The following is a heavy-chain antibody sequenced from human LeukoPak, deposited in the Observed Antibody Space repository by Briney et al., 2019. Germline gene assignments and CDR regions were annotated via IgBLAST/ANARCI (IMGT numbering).Heavy chain of an antibody. CDR3: TTYYYDSSGPIDY. Sequence: GASLRLSCAASGFTFSNAWMSWVRQAPGKGLEWVGRIKSKTDGGTTDYAAPVKGRFTISRDDSKNTLYLQMNSLKTEDTAVYYCTTYYYDSSGPIDYWGQGTLVTVSS. J-gene: IGHJ4*02. CDR1: GFTFSNAW. V-gene: IGHV3-15*05. D-gene: IGHD3-22*01. CDR2: IKSKTDGGTT.